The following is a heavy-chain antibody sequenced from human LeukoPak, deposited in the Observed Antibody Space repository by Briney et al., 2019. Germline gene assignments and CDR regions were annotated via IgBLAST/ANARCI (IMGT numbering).Heavy chain of an antibody. CDR3: ARGPSVGATTIDFDY. CDR1: GFTVSSNY. CDR2: IYSGGST. J-gene: IGHJ4*02. V-gene: IGHV3-53*01. D-gene: IGHD1-26*01. Sequence: GGSLRLSCAASGFTVSSNYMSWVRQAPGKGLEWVSVIYSGGSTYYADSVKGRFTISRDNSKNTLYLQMNSLRAEDTAVYYCARGPSVGATTIDFDYWAREPWSPSPQ.